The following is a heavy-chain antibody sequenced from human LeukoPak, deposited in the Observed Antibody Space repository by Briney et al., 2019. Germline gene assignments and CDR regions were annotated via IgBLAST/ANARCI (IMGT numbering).Heavy chain of an antibody. Sequence: AGGSLRLSCAASGFIFSSYAMTWVRQAPGKGLEWVSAISGSGGSTYYSDSVKGRFTISRDSSKNTLYLQMNSLRAEDTALYHCARTYYDIFTAYPAVWGMDVWGQGTTVTVSS. CDR1: GFIFSSYA. V-gene: IGHV3-23*01. CDR3: ARTYYDIFTAYPAVWGMDV. J-gene: IGHJ6*02. D-gene: IGHD3-9*01. CDR2: ISGSGGST.